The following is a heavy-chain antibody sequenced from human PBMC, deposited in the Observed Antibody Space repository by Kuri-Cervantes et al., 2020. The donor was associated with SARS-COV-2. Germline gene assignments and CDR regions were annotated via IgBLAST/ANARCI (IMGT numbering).Heavy chain of an antibody. Sequence: GSLRLSCTVSGYSISSGYYWSWIRQPPGKGLEWIGEINHSGSTNYNPSLKSRVTISVDTSKNQFSLKLSSVTAADTAVYYCARGQHSNYALDYWGQGTLVTVSS. CDR3: ARGQHSNYALDY. J-gene: IGHJ4*02. V-gene: IGHV4-38-2*02. D-gene: IGHD4-11*01. CDR1: GYSISSGYY. CDR2: INHSGST.